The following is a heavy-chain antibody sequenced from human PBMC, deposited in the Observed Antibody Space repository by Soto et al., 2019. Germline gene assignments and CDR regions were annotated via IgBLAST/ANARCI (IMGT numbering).Heavy chain of an antibody. V-gene: IGHV1-8*01. CDR3: ARGLRTTEFGLYDAFDI. CDR1: GYTFTSYD. D-gene: IGHD1-1*01. J-gene: IGHJ3*02. Sequence: ASVKVSCKASGYTFTSYDINWVRQATGQGLEWMGWMNPNSGNTGYAQKFQGRVTMTRNTSISTAYMELSSLRSEDTAVYYCARGLRTTEFGLYDAFDIWGQGTMVTVSS. CDR2: MNPNSGNT.